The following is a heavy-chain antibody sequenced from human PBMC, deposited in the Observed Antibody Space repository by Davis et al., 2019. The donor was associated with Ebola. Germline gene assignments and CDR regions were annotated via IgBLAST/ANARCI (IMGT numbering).Heavy chain of an antibody. V-gene: IGHV3-30*03. Sequence: PGGSLRLSCAASGFTFSSYGMHWVRQAPGKGLEWVAVISYDGSNKYYADSVKGRFTISRDNSKNTLYLQMNSLRAEDTAVYYCPQYSNYYYGMDVWGQGTTVTVSS. J-gene: IGHJ6*02. CDR2: ISYDGSNK. CDR1: GFTFSSYG. CDR3: PQYSNYYYGMDV. D-gene: IGHD2-21*01.